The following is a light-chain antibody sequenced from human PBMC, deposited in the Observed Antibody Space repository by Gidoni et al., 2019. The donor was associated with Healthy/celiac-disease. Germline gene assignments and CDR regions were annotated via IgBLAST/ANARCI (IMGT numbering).Light chain of an antibody. CDR1: QDISNY. CDR3: QQYDNLPA. J-gene: IGKJ2*01. CDR2: DAS. Sequence: DIQMTQSPSSLSASVGDRVTITCQASQDISNYLNWYQQKPGKAPKLLIYDASNLETGVPSRFSGSGSGTDFTFTISSLQPEDSATYYCQQYDNLPAFXQXTKLEIK. V-gene: IGKV1-33*01.